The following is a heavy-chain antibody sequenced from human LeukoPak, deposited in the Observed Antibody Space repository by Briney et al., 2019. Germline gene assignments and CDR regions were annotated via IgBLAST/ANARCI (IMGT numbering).Heavy chain of an antibody. Sequence: GGSLRLSCAASGFTFSSYTMNWVRQAPGKGLEWVSYISSGSNYIYYADSEKGRFTISRDNAKNSLYLQMNSLRAEDTAVYYCARECHGEQGYGMDVWGQGTTVTVSS. CDR1: GFTFSSYT. V-gene: IGHV3-21*01. J-gene: IGHJ6*02. D-gene: IGHD4-17*01. CDR3: ARECHGEQGYGMDV. CDR2: ISSGSNYI.